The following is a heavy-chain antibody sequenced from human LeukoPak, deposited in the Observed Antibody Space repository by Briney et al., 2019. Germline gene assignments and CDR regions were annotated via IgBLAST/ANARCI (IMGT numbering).Heavy chain of an antibody. J-gene: IGHJ4*02. CDR2: ISGSGGSS. CDR3: AKDRPTVYSSSWLHFLDS. D-gene: IGHD6-13*01. CDR1: GFTLSSYA. V-gene: IGHV3-23*01. Sequence: GGSLRLSCAASGFTLSSYAMIWVRQAPGKGLGWVSGISGSGGSSYLADSVKGRFIISRDNSKNTLYLQMNSLRADDTAVYFCAKDRPTVYSSSWLHFLDSWGQGTLVTVSS.